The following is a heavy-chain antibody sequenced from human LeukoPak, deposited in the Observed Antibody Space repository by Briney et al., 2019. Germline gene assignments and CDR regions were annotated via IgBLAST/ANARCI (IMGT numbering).Heavy chain of an antibody. CDR2: ISDDGRNK. CDR1: GFSFISYG. J-gene: IGHJ4*02. CDR3: AKRPSDYGDYVTYFDY. D-gene: IGHD4-17*01. Sequence: GGSLRLSCAASGFSFISYGMHWVRQAPGKGLEWVGVISDDGRNKKYADSVKGRFTISRDNSKDTLCLQINSLRDEDTAVYYCAKRPSDYGDYVTYFDYWGQGTLVTVSS. V-gene: IGHV3-30*18.